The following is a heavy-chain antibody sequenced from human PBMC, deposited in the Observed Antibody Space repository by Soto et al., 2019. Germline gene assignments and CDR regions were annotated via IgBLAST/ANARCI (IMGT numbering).Heavy chain of an antibody. D-gene: IGHD3-22*01. CDR2: ISGSGGST. CDR3: ANALYDSSGYDILAFDI. V-gene: IGHV3-23*01. J-gene: IGHJ3*02. CDR1: GFTFSSYA. Sequence: GGSLRLSCAASGFTFSSYAMSWVRQAPGKGLEWVSAISGSGGSTYYADSVKGRFTISRDNSKNTLYLQMNSLRAEDTAVYYCANALYDSSGYDILAFDIWGQGTMVTVSS.